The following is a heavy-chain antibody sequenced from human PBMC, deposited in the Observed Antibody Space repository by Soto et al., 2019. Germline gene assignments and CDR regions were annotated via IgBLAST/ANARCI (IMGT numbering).Heavy chain of an antibody. J-gene: IGHJ4*02. D-gene: IGHD3-3*01. Sequence: SETLSLTCTVSGGSISSSSYYWGWIRQPPGKGLEWIGSIYYSGSTYYNPSLKSRVTISVDTSKNQFSLKLSSVTAADTAVYYCARLEMYYFDYWGQGTLVTVSS. CDR3: ARLEMYYFDY. CDR1: GGSISSSSYY. V-gene: IGHV4-39*01. CDR2: IYYSGST.